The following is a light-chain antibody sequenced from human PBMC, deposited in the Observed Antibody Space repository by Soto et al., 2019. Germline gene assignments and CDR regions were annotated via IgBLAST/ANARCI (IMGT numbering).Light chain of an antibody. Sequence: EIVLTQSPGTLSLSPGERATLSCRASQTLSSSYLAWFQQKPGQAPRVLIYGASNRATGIPDRFSGSGSGTDFSLTISRLEPEDFAVYCCQQYETSPRTFGQGTKLEIK. CDR2: GAS. J-gene: IGKJ2*01. CDR3: QQYETSPRT. V-gene: IGKV3-20*01. CDR1: QTLSSSY.